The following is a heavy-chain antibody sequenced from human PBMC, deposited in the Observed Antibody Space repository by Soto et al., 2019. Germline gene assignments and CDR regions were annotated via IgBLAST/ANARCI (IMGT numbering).Heavy chain of an antibody. D-gene: IGHD3-10*01. Sequence: QVQLVESGGGVVQPGRSLRLSCAASGFTFSSYDMQWVRKAPGKGLEWVAVISYEGRIQYYADSVKGRFTISRDNSKDTLYLQMNSLRSEDTAVYYCANEGTIKRSCYFDFWGQAPLITVSS. V-gene: IGHV3-30*18. J-gene: IGHJ4*02. CDR1: GFTFSSYD. CDR3: ANEGTIKRSCYFDF. CDR2: ISYEGRIQ.